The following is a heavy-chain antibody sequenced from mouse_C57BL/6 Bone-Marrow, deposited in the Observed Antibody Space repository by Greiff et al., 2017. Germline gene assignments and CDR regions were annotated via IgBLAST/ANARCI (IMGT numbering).Heavy chain of an antibody. D-gene: IGHD1-1*02. CDR3: ARREGGAWFAD. CDR2: IYPRSGHT. CDR1: GYTFTSYG. J-gene: IGHJ3*01. Sequence: VKLVESGAELARPGASVKLSCKASGYTFTSYGIRWVKQSTGQGLEWIGEIYPRSGHTYYNEKFKGKATLTADKSSSTAYMELRSLTSEDSAVYFGARREGGAWFADWGQGTRVTVSA. V-gene: IGHV1-81*01.